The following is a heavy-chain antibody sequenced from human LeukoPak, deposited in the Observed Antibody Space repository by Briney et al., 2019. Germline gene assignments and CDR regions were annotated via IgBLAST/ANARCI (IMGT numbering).Heavy chain of an antibody. CDR3: AKGMVRGVNNWFDP. CDR2: ISGSGGST. J-gene: IGHJ5*02. V-gene: IGHV3-23*01. CDR1: GFTFSDYY. Sequence: GESLRLSCAASGFTFSDYYMSWVRQAPGKGLEWVSAISGSGGSTYYADSVKGRFTISRDNSKNTLYLQMNSLRAEDTAVYYCAKGMVRGVNNWFDPWGQGTLVTVSS. D-gene: IGHD3-10*01.